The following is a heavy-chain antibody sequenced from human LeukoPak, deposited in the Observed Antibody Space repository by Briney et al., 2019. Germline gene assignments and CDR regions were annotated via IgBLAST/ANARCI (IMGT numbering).Heavy chain of an antibody. D-gene: IGHD4-17*01. CDR1: EFTLSSYF. J-gene: IGHJ4*02. V-gene: IGHV3-74*01. Sequence: GGSLRLSCAASEFTLSSYFMHWVRQAPGKGLVWVSRINLDGSNIIPADSVEGRFTISRDNDKNEMYLQMNSLRVEDTAVYYCARAVRWDGDLDYWGQGTLVTVSS. CDR2: INLDGSNI. CDR3: ARAVRWDGDLDY.